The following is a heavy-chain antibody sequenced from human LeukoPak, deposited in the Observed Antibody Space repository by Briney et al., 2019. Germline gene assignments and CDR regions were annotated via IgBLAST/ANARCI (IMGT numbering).Heavy chain of an antibody. Sequence: PAQTLSLTCAVSGGSISSGGYSWSWVGQPPGTGLEWIGYIYHSESTYYNPSLKSRVTISVDRSKNQFSLKLSSVTAADTAVYYCARVMSLAYGDYYFDYWGQGTLVTVSS. V-gene: IGHV4-30-2*01. D-gene: IGHD4-17*01. CDR2: IYHSEST. CDR1: GGSISSGGYS. J-gene: IGHJ4*02. CDR3: ARVMSLAYGDYYFDY.